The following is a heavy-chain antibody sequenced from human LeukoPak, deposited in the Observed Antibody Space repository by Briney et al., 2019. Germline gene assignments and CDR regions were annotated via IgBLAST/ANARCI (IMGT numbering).Heavy chain of an antibody. J-gene: IGHJ6*03. CDR2: IYYTGST. CDR1: GGSISSYY. Sequence: PSETLSLTCTVSGGSISSYYWSWIRQPPGKGLEWIGYIYYTGSTNYNPSLKSRVTMSLDTSKNQFSLELSSVTAADTAVYFCAGVPPFYYYMGVWGKGTTVTISS. CDR3: AGVPPFYYYMGV. V-gene: IGHV4-59*01. D-gene: IGHD1-1*01.